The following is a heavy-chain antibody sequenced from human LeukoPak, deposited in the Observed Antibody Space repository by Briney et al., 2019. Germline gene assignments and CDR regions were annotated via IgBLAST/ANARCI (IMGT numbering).Heavy chain of an antibody. J-gene: IGHJ4*02. Sequence: SGPTLVKPTQTLTLTCTFSGFSLSTSGVGVGWIRQPPGKALEWLALIYWDDDKRYSPSLKSRLTITKDTSKNQVVLTMTNMDPVDTATYYCAHCYGDYAVVYFDYWGQGTLVTVSS. D-gene: IGHD4-17*01. V-gene: IGHV2-5*02. CDR1: GFSLSTSGVG. CDR3: AHCYGDYAVVYFDY. CDR2: IYWDDDK.